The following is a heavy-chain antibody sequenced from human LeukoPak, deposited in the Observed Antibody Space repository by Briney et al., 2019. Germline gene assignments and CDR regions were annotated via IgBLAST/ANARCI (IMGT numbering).Heavy chain of an antibody. Sequence: PSETLSLTCTVSGGCICGYYWSWMRQPPGKGLEWIGYIYSSGSPNYPPSLKSRVTISVDTSKNQFSLMLKSVTAADTAVYYCARRVAVVGSNWFDPWGQGTLVTVSS. CDR3: ARRVAVVGSNWFDP. CDR2: IYSSGSP. D-gene: IGHD6-13*01. CDR1: GGCICGYY. V-gene: IGHV4-59*01. J-gene: IGHJ5*02.